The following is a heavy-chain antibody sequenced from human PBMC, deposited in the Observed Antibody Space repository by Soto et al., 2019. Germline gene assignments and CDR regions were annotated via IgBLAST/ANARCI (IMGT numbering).Heavy chain of an antibody. V-gene: IGHV4-30-4*01. Sequence: PSGALXLTCTVSGGSISSGDYYWSWIRQPPGKGLEWIGYIYYSGSTYYNPSLKSRVTISVDTSKNQFSLKLSSVTAADTAVYYCARDYATGTGYFDYWGQGTLVTVSS. CDR3: ARDYATGTGYFDY. D-gene: IGHD1-1*01. CDR2: IYYSGST. J-gene: IGHJ4*02. CDR1: GGSISSGDYY.